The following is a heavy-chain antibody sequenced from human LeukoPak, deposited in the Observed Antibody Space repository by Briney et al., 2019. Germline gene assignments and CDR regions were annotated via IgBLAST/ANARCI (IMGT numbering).Heavy chain of an antibody. V-gene: IGHV1-69*13. CDR3: ARDTRAFQYHYMDV. D-gene: IGHD3-16*01. CDR1: GGTFSSYA. J-gene: IGHJ6*03. CDR2: IIPIFGAA. Sequence: SVKVSCKASGGTFSSYAISWVRQAPGQGLEWMGGIIPIFGAANYAQKFQGRVTITADESTSTAYMELSSLRSEDTAVYYCARDTRAFQYHYMDVWGKGTTVTVSS.